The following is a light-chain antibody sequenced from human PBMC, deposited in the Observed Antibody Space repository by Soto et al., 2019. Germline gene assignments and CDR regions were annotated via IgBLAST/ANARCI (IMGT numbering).Light chain of an antibody. CDR1: RSDVGGYNY. CDR2: EVS. CDR3: SSYTSSSTYV. V-gene: IGLV2-14*01. J-gene: IGLJ1*01. Sequence: QSALTQPASVSGSPGQSITSSCTGTRSDVGGYNYVSWYQQHPGKAPKLMIYEVSNRPSGVSNRFSGSKSGNTASLTISGLQAEDEADYYCSSYTSSSTYVFGTGTKVTVL.